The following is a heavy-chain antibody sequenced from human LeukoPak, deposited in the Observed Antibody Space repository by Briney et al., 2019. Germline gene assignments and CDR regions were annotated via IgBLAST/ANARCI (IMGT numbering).Heavy chain of an antibody. CDR3: AREPTAMIL. CDR1: GFTFSIYS. D-gene: IGHD5-18*01. CDR2: ISSSSTYI. V-gene: IGHV3-21*01. J-gene: IGHJ4*02. Sequence: GGSLRLSCAACGFTFSIYSMNWVRQTPGKGLEWVSSISSSSTYIYYADSVKGRFTISRDNAKNSLYLQMNSLRAEDTAVYYCAREPTAMILWGQGTLVTVSS.